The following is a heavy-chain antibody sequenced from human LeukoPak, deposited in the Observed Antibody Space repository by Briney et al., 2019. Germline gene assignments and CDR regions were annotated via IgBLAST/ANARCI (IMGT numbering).Heavy chain of an antibody. J-gene: IGHJ5*01. Sequence: GRSLRLSCAASGFSSSAYWMSWVRQAAGKGLELVANIKQDGSDKYYVDSVMGRFTISRDNAKNSLYLQMSSLRAEDTAVYYCARSHYYGSGSYGFWFDSWGQGTLVTVSS. CDR2: IKQDGSDK. CDR3: ARSHYYGSGSYGFWFDS. D-gene: IGHD3-10*01. CDR1: GFSSSAYW. V-gene: IGHV3-7*01.